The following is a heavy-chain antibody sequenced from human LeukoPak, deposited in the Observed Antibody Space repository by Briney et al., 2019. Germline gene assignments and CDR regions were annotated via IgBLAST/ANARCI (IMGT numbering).Heavy chain of an antibody. V-gene: IGHV4-59*01. CDR2: IYYSGST. CDR1: GGSISSYY. D-gene: IGHD6-13*01. Sequence: TSETLSLTCTVSGGSISSYYWSWIRQPPGKGLEWIGYIYYSGSTNYNPSLKSRVTISVDTSKNQFSLKLSSVTAADTAVYYCVSHRRDPAAGSGYFDYWGQGTLVTVSS. CDR3: VSHRRDPAAGSGYFDY. J-gene: IGHJ4*02.